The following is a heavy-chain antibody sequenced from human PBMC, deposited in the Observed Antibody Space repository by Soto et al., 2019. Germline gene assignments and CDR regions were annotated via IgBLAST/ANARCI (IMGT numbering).Heavy chain of an antibody. D-gene: IGHD3-3*01. CDR1: GFTFSDYG. Sequence: QVQLVESGGGVVQPGRSLRLSCAASGFTFSDYGMHWVRQAPGKGLEWVGVVSNDGRNEHYADSVRGRFTVSRDNSKNTLYLQMNSLRAEDTAVYYCAKTITTSGDSTGRGGLIDNWGQGALVTVSS. J-gene: IGHJ4*02. V-gene: IGHV3-30*18. CDR3: AKTITTSGDSTGRGGLIDN. CDR2: VSNDGRNE.